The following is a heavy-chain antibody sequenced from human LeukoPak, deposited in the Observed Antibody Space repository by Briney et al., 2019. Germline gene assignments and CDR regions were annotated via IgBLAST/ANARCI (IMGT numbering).Heavy chain of an antibody. CDR3: ARVPNWNDDYYYYYMDV. Sequence: ASVKVSCKASGYTFTSYYMHWVRQAPGQGLEWMGWINPNSGGTNYAQKFQGRVTMTRDTSISTAYMELSRLRSDDTAVYYCARVPNWNDDYYYYYMDVWGKGTTVTVSS. CDR1: GYTFTSYY. J-gene: IGHJ6*03. CDR2: INPNSGGT. V-gene: IGHV1-2*02. D-gene: IGHD1-20*01.